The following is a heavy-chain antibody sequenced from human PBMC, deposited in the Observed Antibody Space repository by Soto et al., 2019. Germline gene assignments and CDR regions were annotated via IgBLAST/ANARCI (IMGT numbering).Heavy chain of an antibody. J-gene: IGHJ4*02. Sequence: ESGGGVVQPGRSLRLSCAASGFTFSSFGMHWVRQAPGKGLEWVALIWYDGSNKYYADSVKGRFTISRDNSKNTLYLQMNSLRAEDTAMYYCARVDSSSTAATGFDYWGQGALVTVSS. CDR2: IWYDGSNK. V-gene: IGHV3-33*01. CDR1: GFTFSSFG. CDR3: ARVDSSSTAATGFDY. D-gene: IGHD6-25*01.